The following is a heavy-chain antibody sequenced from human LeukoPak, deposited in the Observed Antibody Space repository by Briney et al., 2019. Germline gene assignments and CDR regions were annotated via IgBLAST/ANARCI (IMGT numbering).Heavy chain of an antibody. CDR2: IWYDGSNK. D-gene: IGHD6-6*01. V-gene: IGHV3-33*01. Sequence: GGSLRLSCAASGFTFSSYGMHWVRQAPGKGLEWVAVIWYDGSNKYYADSVKGRFTISRDNSRNTLYLQMNSLTAEDTAVHYCVRDWSARYFDYWGQGILVTVSS. CDR3: VRDWSARYFDY. J-gene: IGHJ4*02. CDR1: GFTFSSYG.